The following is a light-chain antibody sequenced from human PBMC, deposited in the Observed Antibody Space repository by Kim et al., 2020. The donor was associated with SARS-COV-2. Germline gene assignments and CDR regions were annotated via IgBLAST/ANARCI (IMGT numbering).Light chain of an antibody. V-gene: IGKV3-15*01. CDR2: GAA. J-gene: IGKJ2*01. CDR3: QQYDTWRS. Sequence: LSGAAGESATLPCTASQSVSNDVAWYQQKPGQAPRLLIYGAATRATGNPDRFRGSECGTEFTHTISSLQSEDFAVYYWQQYDTWRSFGQGTKLEL. CDR1: QSVSND.